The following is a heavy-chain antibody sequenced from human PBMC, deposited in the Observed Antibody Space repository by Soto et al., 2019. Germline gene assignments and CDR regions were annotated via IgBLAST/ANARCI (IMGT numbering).Heavy chain of an antibody. CDR1: GYTFTASP. V-gene: IGHV1-2*02. D-gene: IGHD1-26*01. CDR2: INPNDGDT. CDR3: ARDSYSGSYVH. Sequence: ASAVLSCKASGYTFTASPIHLHLQSPGQGLEWMVWINPNDGDTNYAQNFQGRVTMTSDTSITTVYMDLTRLTSDDAAVYFCARDSYSGSYVHWGQGTLVTVSS. J-gene: IGHJ4*02.